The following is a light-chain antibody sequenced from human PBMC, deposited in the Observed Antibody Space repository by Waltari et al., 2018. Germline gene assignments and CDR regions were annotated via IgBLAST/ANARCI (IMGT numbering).Light chain of an antibody. J-gene: IGLJ2*01. CDR1: ALPRKY. CDR2: EDS. CDR3: YSTDGSGNERV. Sequence: SYELTQPPSVSVSPGQTARITCSGDALPRKYAYWYQQKSGQGPVLVMYEDSKRPPGIPERFSGSGSGTMATLTISGAQAEDEADYYCYSTDGSGNERVFGGGTKLTV. V-gene: IGLV3-10*01.